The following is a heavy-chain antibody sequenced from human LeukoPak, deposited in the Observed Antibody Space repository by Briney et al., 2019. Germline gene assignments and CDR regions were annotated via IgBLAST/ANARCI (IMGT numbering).Heavy chain of an antibody. CDR3: ARFLYYYGSTGSPIGI. CDR1: GGSFSGYY. D-gene: IGHD3-22*01. CDR2: INHSGST. Sequence: KPSETLSLTCAVYGGSFSGYYWSWIRQPPGKGLEWIGEINHSGSTNYNPSLKSRVTISVDTSKNQFSLKLSSVTAADTAVYYCARFLYYYGSTGSPIGIWGQGTMVTVSS. J-gene: IGHJ3*02. V-gene: IGHV4-34*01.